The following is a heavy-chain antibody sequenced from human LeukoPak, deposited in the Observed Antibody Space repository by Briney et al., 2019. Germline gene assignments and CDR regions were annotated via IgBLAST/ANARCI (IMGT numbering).Heavy chain of an antibody. CDR1: GFTFSSYW. Sequence: GGSLRLSCAASGFTFSSYWMSWVRQAPGKGLEWVANIKQDGSEKYCVDSVKGRFTISRDNAENSLYLQMNSLRDVDTAVYYCAKTGERDYWGRGTLVTVSS. J-gene: IGHJ4*02. CDR2: IKQDGSEK. CDR3: AKTGERDY. V-gene: IGHV3-7*01. D-gene: IGHD7-27*01.